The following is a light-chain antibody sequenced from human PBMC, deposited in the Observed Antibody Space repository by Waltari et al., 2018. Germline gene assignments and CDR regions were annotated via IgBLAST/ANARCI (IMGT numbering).Light chain of an antibody. CDR1: QGISSY. CDR2: AAS. V-gene: IGKV1-8*01. J-gene: IGKJ1*01. CDR3: QQYYSYPRT. Sequence: AIRMTQSPSSLSASTGDRVTITCRASQGISSYLAWYQQKPGKAPQLLIYAASTLQSGVPSRVSGSGSGTDFTLTISCLQSEDFATYYCQQYYSYPRTFGQGTKVEIK.